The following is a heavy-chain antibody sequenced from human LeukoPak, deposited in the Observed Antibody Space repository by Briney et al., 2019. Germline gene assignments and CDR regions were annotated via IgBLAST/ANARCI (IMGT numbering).Heavy chain of an antibody. CDR2: ISSSSSYI. CDR3: ARDREVAEFDY. J-gene: IGHJ4*02. D-gene: IGHD3-10*01. CDR1: GFTFDDYA. Sequence: PGRSLRLSCVGSGFTFDDYAMNWVRQAPGKGLEWVSSISSSSSYIYYADSVKGRFTISRDNAKNSLYLQMNSLRAEDTAVYYCARDREVAEFDYWGQGTLVTVSS. V-gene: IGHV3-21*01.